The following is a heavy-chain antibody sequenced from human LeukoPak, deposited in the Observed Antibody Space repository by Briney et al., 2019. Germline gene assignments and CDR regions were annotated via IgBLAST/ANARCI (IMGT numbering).Heavy chain of an antibody. CDR1: GYTFTSYA. J-gene: IGHJ3*02. CDR2: INDGNGNT. V-gene: IGHV1-3*01. Sequence: ASVKVSCKASGYTFTSYAMHWVRQAPGQRLEWMGWINDGNGNTKYSQKFQGRVTITRDTSASTAYMELSSLRSEDTAVYYCARLTGSRVAFDIWGQGTMVTVSS. CDR3: ARLTGSRVAFDI. D-gene: IGHD1-20*01.